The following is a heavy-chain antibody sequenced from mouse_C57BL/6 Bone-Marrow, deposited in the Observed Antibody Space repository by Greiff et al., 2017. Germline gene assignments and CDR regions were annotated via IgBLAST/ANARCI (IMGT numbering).Heavy chain of an antibody. V-gene: IGHV1-81*01. D-gene: IGHD2-1*01. CDR1: GYTFTSYG. CDR3: ARLYGKGAWFAY. J-gene: IGHJ3*01. CDR2: IYPRSGNT. Sequence: QVQLKQSGAELARPGASVKLSCKASGYTFTSYGISWVKQRTGQGLEWIGEIYPRSGNTYYNEKFKGKATLTADKSSSTAYMELRSLTSEYSAVYFCARLYGKGAWFAYWGQGTLVTVSA.